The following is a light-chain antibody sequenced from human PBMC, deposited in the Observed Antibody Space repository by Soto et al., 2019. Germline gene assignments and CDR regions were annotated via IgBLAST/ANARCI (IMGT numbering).Light chain of an antibody. CDR3: AAWDDSLNGRV. CDR2: TNN. CDR1: SSNIGSSS. V-gene: IGLV1-44*01. Sequence: QSVLTQPPSASGTPGQRVTISCPGSSSNIGSSSVNWYQQLPGTAPKLLIYTNNQRPSGVPDRFSGSKSGTSASLAISGLQSEDEADYYCAAWDDSLNGRVFGTGTKVTVL. J-gene: IGLJ1*01.